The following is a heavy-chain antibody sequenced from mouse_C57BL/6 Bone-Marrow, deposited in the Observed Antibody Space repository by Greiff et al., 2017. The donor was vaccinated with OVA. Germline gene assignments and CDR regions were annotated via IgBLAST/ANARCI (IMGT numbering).Heavy chain of an antibody. CDR2: IRNKANGYTT. V-gene: IGHV7-3*01. Sequence: DVHLVESGGGLVQPGGSLSLSCAASGFTFTDYYMSWVRQPPGKALEWLGFIRNKANGYTTEYSASVKGRFTISRDNSQSILYLQMNALRAEDSATYYCARYPETYYYAMDYWGQGTSVTVSS. J-gene: IGHJ4*01. CDR3: ARYPETYYYAMDY. CDR1: GFTFTDYY.